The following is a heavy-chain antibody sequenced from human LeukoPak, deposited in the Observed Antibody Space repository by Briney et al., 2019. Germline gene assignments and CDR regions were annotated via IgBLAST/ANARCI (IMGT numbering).Heavy chain of an antibody. J-gene: IGHJ6*02. Sequence: GSSVKVSCKASGGTFSSYAISWVRQAPGQGLEWMGRIIPILGIANYAQKFQGRVTITADKSTSTAYMELSSLRSEDTAVYYCARVITMVRGVLLYYYYGMDVWGQGTTVTVSS. CDR2: IIPILGIA. V-gene: IGHV1-69*04. CDR3: ARVITMVRGVLLYYYYGMDV. D-gene: IGHD3-10*01. CDR1: GGTFSSYA.